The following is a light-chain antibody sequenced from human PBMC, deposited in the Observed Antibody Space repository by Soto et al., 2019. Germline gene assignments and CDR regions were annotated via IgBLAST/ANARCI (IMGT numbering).Light chain of an antibody. V-gene: IGLV2-11*01. J-gene: IGLJ1*01. CDR3: CSYAGGYTHV. CDR2: DVI. CDR1: RSDIGGYNF. Sequence: SVLTQPRSVSGSPGQSVTISCTGTRSDIGGYNFVSWYQQHPGQAPKLIIYDVIKRPSGVPDRFSGSKSGNTASLTIYGLQAEDEADYYCCSYAGGYTHVFGTGTKVTVL.